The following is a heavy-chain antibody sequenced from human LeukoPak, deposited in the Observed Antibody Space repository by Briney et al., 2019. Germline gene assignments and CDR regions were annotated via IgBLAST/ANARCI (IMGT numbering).Heavy chain of an antibody. J-gene: IGHJ4*02. V-gene: IGHV3-20*04. Sequence: QTGGSLRLSCEASGFIFDDFAMGWVRQAPGKGLEWVSGINRNGVSTGYADSVKGRFTISRDNAEKSLYLQMFSLRTDDPALYYCVRGVKRDGYNPFDYWGQGTLVTVSS. CDR2: INRNGVST. D-gene: IGHD5-24*01. CDR1: GFIFDDFA. CDR3: VRGVKRDGYNPFDY.